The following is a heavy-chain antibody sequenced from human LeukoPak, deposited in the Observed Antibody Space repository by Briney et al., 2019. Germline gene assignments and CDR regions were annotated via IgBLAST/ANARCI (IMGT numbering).Heavy chain of an antibody. CDR3: ARAPMVRGVKDSIGYYYYMDV. CDR2: MNPNSGNT. CDR1: RGTFSSYA. J-gene: IGHJ6*03. V-gene: IGHV1-8*03. Sequence: VASVKVSCKASRGTFSSYAISWVRQAPGQGLEWMGWMNPNSGNTGYAQKFQGRVTITRNTSISTAYMELSSLRSEDTAVYYCARAPMVRGVKDSIGYYYYMDVWGKGTTVTVSS. D-gene: IGHD3-10*01.